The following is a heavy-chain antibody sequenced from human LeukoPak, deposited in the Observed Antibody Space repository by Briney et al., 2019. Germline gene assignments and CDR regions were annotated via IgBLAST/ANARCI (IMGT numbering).Heavy chain of an antibody. D-gene: IGHD5-18*01. Sequence: GGSLRLSCAASGFTFSSYAMHWVRQAPGKGLEWVAVLSYDGSNKYYADSVKGRFTISRDNSKNTLYLQMNSLRAEDTAVYYCARGQYSYGSFDYWGQGTLVTVSS. V-gene: IGHV3-30-3*01. CDR3: ARGQYSYGSFDY. CDR1: GFTFSSYA. CDR2: LSYDGSNK. J-gene: IGHJ4*02.